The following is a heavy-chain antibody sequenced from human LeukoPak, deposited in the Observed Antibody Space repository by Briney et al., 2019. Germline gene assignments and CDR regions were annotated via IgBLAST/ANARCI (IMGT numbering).Heavy chain of an antibody. CDR1: GFTFSSYA. J-gene: IGHJ4*02. D-gene: IGHD3-10*01. V-gene: IGHV3-23*01. CDR3: AKDGSYCSGSSPPDYFDY. Sequence: GGSLRLSCAASGFTFSSYAMSWVRQAPGKGLEWVSAISGSGGSTYYADSVKGRFTISRDNSKNTLYLQMNSLRAEDTAVYYCAKDGSYCSGSSPPDYFDYWGQGTLVTVSS. CDR2: ISGSGGST.